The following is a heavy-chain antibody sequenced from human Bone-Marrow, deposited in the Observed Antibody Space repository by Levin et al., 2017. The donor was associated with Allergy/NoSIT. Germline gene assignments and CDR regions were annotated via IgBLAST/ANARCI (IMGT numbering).Heavy chain of an antibody. CDR2: ISYDGSNK. CDR3: AKDRVIVVVVANGIDY. CDR1: GFTFSSYG. V-gene: IGHV3-30*18. D-gene: IGHD2-15*01. Sequence: GGSLRLSCAASGFTFSSYGMHWVRQAPGKGLEWVAVISYDGSNKYYADSVKGRFTISRDNSKNTLYLQMNSLRAEDTAVYYCAKDRVIVVVVANGIDYWGQGTLVTVSS. J-gene: IGHJ4*02.